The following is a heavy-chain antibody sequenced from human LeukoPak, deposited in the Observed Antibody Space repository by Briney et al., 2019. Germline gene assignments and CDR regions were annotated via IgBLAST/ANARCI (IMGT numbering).Heavy chain of an antibody. J-gene: IGHJ5*02. CDR1: GGSISSYY. Sequence: PSETLSLTCTVSGGSISSYYWSWIRQPAGKGLEWIGRIYTSGSTNYNPSLKSRVTMSVDTSKNQFSLKLSSVTAADTAVYYCARGRRHKITIFGVVMNWFDPWGQGTLVTVSS. CDR2: IYTSGST. D-gene: IGHD3-3*01. V-gene: IGHV4-4*07. CDR3: ARGRRHKITIFGVVMNWFDP.